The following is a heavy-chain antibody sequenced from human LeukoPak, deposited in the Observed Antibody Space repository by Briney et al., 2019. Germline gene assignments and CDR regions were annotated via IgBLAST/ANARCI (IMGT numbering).Heavy chain of an antibody. CDR2: IKQDGSEK. CDR1: GFTFSSYW. J-gene: IGHJ4*02. Sequence: GGSLRLSCAASGFTFSSYWMSWVRQAPGKGREGVANIKQDGSEKYYVDSVKGRFTISRDNAKNSLYLQMNSLRAEDTAVYYCARGGAPGQYYYDSSGYSVLFDYWGQGTLVTVSS. V-gene: IGHV3-7*01. D-gene: IGHD3-22*01. CDR3: ARGGAPGQYYYDSSGYSVLFDY.